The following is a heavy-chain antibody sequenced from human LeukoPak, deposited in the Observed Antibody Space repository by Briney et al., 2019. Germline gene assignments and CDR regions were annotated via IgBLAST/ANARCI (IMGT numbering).Heavy chain of an antibody. J-gene: IGHJ5*02. D-gene: IGHD3-3*01. CDR3: ARGLRLPHFDP. Sequence: SVKVSCKASGGTFSSYAISWVRQAPGQGLEWMGGITPIFGTANYAQKSQGRVTITTDESTSTAYMELSSLRSEDTAVYYCARGLRLPHFDPWGQGTLVTVSS. CDR2: ITPIFGTA. CDR1: GGTFSSYA. V-gene: IGHV1-69*05.